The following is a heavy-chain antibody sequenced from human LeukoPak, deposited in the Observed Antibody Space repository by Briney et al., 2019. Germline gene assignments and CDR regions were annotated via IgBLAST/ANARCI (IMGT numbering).Heavy chain of an antibody. CDR1: GYTFTSYD. CDR2: MNPNSGNT. CDR3: ARNYYDSGSYYDPYYFDY. J-gene: IGHJ4*02. V-gene: IGHV1-8*01. D-gene: IGHD3-10*01. Sequence: ASVKVSCKASGYTFTSYDINWVRQATGQGLEWMGWMNPNSGNTGYAQKFQGRVTMTRNTSISTAYMELSSLRSEDTAVYYCARNYYDSGSYYDPYYFDYWGQGTLVTVSS.